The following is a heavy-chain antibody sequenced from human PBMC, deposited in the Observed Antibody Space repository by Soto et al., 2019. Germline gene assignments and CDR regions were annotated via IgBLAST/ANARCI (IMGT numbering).Heavy chain of an antibody. J-gene: IGHJ4*02. Sequence: PGGSLRLSCAASGFTFSSYTMNWVRQAPGKGLEWVSYISSGSSTIYYADSVQGRFTISRDNAKNSLYLQMNSLRAEDTAVYYCATTSISSYGRLFDFWGQGTLVTSPQ. CDR1: GFTFSSYT. D-gene: IGHD4-17*01. V-gene: IGHV3-48*01. CDR2: ISSGSSTI. CDR3: ATTSISSYGRLFDF.